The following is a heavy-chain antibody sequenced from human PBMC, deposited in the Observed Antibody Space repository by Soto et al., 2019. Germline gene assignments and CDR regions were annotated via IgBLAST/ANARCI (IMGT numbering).Heavy chain of an antibody. Sequence: GGSLRLSCAASGFTVSGDWMHWVRQAPGKGLVWVSHISYDGTETTYADSVKGRFTISRDNPKSTLYLQMNSVRAEDTGVYYCARGSEAYYYYGMDVWGQGTTVTVSS. CDR3: ARGSEAYYYYGMDV. CDR2: ISYDGTET. J-gene: IGHJ6*02. CDR1: GFTVSGDW. V-gene: IGHV3-74*03.